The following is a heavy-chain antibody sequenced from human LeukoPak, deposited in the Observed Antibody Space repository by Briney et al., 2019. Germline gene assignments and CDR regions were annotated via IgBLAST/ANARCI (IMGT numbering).Heavy chain of an antibody. Sequence: GGSLRLSCAASGFTFSSYAMHWVRQAPGKGLEWVAIISYDGSNKYYADSVKGRFTIYRDNSKNTLYLQMNGLRAEDTAIHYCAKDLGGEGGSGFPGQWGQGTLVTVSS. D-gene: IGHD3-10*01. CDR1: GFTFSSYA. CDR2: ISYDGSNK. J-gene: IGHJ4*02. V-gene: IGHV3-30-3*01. CDR3: AKDLGGEGGSGFPGQ.